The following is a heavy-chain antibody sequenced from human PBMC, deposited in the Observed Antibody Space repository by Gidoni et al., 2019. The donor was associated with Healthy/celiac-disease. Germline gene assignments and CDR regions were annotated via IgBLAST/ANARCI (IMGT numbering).Heavy chain of an antibody. V-gene: IGHV5-10-1*03. CDR1: GYSFTSYW. Sequence: EVQLVQSGAEVKKPGESLRISCKGSGYSFTSYWSSWVRQMPGKGLEWMGRIDPSDSYTNYSPSFQGHVTISADKSISTAYLQWSSLKASDTAMYYCARHNPPLDWFDPWGQGTLVTVSS. CDR2: IDPSDSYT. J-gene: IGHJ5*02. CDR3: ARHNPPLDWFDP.